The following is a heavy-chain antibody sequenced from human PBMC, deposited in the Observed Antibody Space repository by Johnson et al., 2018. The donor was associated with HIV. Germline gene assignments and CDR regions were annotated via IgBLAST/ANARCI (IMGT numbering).Heavy chain of an antibody. D-gene: IGHD6-19*01. CDR2: INSDGSST. CDR1: GFTFDDYG. Sequence: SGFTFDDYGMSWVRQAPGKGLEWVSRINSDGSSTTYADSVKGRFTISRDNAKNILYLQMNSLRAEDTAVYYCASTSSGWFYAFDMWGQGTMVTVSS. J-gene: IGHJ3*02. CDR3: ASTSSGWFYAFDM. V-gene: IGHV3-74*01.